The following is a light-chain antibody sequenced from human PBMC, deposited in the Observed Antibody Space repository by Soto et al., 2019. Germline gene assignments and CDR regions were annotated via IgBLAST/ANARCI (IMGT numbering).Light chain of an antibody. CDR3: ETWDSNTRV. CDR1: SGHSSYI. J-gene: IGLJ2*01. Sequence: QPVLTQSSSASASLGSSVKLTCTLSSGHSSYIIAWHQQQPGKAPRYLMKLEGSGSYNKGSGVPDRFSGSSSGADRYLTISNLRFGDEADYYCETWDSNTRVFGGGTQLTVL. CDR2: LEGSGSY. V-gene: IGLV4-60*02.